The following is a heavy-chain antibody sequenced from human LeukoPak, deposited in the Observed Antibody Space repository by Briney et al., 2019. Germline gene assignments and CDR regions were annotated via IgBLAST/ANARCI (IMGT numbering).Heavy chain of an antibody. CDR1: GFSIIEYS. D-gene: IGHD2-21*01. V-gene: IGHV3-21*01. Sequence: GGSLRLSCATSGFSIIEYSVNWVRQAPEKGLEWVSAISSRRVYIFYADSVKGRFTISRDDTKNSVTLQMNSLRAEDTAVYYCARGVVEQPPYYMDVWGEGTTVIVSS. CDR3: ARGVVEQPPYYMDV. CDR2: ISSRRVYI. J-gene: IGHJ6*03.